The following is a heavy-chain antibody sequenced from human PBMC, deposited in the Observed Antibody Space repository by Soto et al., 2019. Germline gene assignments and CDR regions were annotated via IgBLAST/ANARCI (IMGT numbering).Heavy chain of an antibody. J-gene: IGHJ5*02. V-gene: IGHV4-39*01. Sequence: PSETLSLTCSVSGGSISSSYYYWGWIRQPPGRGLEWIGSIYYSGSTYYNPSLKSRVTISVDTSKNQFSLKLSSVTAADTAVYYCARVGYDFWSGSSPGWFDPWGQGTLVTVSS. D-gene: IGHD3-3*01. CDR2: IYYSGST. CDR3: ARVGYDFWSGSSPGWFDP. CDR1: GGSISSSYYY.